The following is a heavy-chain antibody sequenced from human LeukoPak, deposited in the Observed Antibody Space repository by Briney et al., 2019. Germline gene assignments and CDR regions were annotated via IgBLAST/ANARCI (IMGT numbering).Heavy chain of an antibody. CDR1: GFCFSDYW. CDR3: ARVRVDN. CDR2: INEYGTT. J-gene: IGHJ4*02. Sequence: GGSLRLSCATSGFCFSDYWMYWVRQVPGKGLVWISNINEYGTTAYADSVKGRFTISRDNAKNTLYLQMNSLRAEDTAVYFCARVRVDNWGQGTLVTVSS. V-gene: IGHV3-74*01. D-gene: IGHD5-12*01.